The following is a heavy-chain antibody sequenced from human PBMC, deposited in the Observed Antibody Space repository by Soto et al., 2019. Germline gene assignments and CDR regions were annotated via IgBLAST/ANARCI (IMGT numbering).Heavy chain of an antibody. J-gene: IGHJ4*02. D-gene: IGHD1-26*01. CDR3: ARVTGTYYHFDY. V-gene: IGHV3-74*01. CDR2: INTDGSST. CDR1: GFTFNYYW. Sequence: GGSLRLSCAASGFTFNYYWMHWVRQAPGKGLVWVSRINTDGSSTTYADSVKGRFTISRDNAKNTLYLQMNSLRAEDTAVYYCARVTGTYYHFDYWGQGTLVTVSS.